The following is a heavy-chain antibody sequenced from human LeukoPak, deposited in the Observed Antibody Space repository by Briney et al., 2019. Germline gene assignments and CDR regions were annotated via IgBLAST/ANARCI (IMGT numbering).Heavy chain of an antibody. CDR3: ATVFPVEWLLS. CDR2: ISYDGSNK. J-gene: IGHJ5*02. CDR1: GFTFSSYA. D-gene: IGHD3-3*01. Sequence: GGSLRLSCAASGFTFSSYAMHWVRQAPGKGLEWVAVISYDGSNKYYADSVKGRFTIPRDNSKNTLYLQMNSLRAEDTAVYYCATVFPVEWLLSWGQGTLVTVSS. V-gene: IGHV3-30*04.